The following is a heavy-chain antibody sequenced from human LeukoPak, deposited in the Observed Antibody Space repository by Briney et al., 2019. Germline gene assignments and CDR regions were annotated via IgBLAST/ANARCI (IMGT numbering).Heavy chain of an antibody. CDR2: IRYDGGNK. J-gene: IGHJ5*02. Sequence: GGSLRLSCAASGSIFSSYGMHWVRQAPGKGLEWVAFIRYDGGNKYYADSVKGRFAISRDNSKNTLYLQMNSLRAEDTAVYYCAKEAGLNWFDPWGQGTLVTVSS. CDR3: AKEAGLNWFDP. V-gene: IGHV3-30*02. CDR1: GSIFSSYG.